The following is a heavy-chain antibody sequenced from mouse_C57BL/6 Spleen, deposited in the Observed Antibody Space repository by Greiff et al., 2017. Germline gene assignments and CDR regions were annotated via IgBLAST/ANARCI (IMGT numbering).Heavy chain of an antibody. V-gene: IGHV1-15*01. CDR1: GYTFTDYE. J-gene: IGHJ4*01. CDR3: TRDGSRHYYYAMDY. D-gene: IGHD1-1*01. Sequence: QVQLQQSGAELVRPGASVTLSCKASGYTFTDYEMNWVKQTPVHGLEWIGAIDPETGGTAYNQKFKGKAILTADKSSSTAYMELRSLTSEDSAVYYCTRDGSRHYYYAMDYWGQGTSVTVSS. CDR2: IDPETGGT.